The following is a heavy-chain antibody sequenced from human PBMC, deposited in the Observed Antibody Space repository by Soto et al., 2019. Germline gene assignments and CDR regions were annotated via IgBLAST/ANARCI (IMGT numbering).Heavy chain of an antibody. D-gene: IGHD6-13*01. CDR3: AKIYSSSWYEYYYYGMDV. CDR2: ISGSGGST. CDR1: GFTFSSYA. Sequence: GGSLRLSCAASGFTFSSYAMSWVRQAPGKGLEWVSAISGSGGSTYYADSVKGRFTISRGNSKNTLYLQMNSLRAEGTAVYYCAKIYSSSWYEYYYYGMDVWGQGTTVTVSS. V-gene: IGHV3-23*01. J-gene: IGHJ6*02.